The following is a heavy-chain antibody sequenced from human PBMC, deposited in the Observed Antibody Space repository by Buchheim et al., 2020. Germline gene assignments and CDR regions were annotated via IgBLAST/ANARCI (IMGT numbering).Heavy chain of an antibody. V-gene: IGHV1-46*01. Sequence: QVQLVESGGGVVQPGRSLRLSCAASGFTFSSYGMHWVRQAPGQGLEWRGIINPSGGSTSYAQKFQGRVTMTRDTSTSTVYLEMSSLRSEDTAVYYCARSNRSSTSCFDYWGQGTL. CDR1: GFTFSSYG. CDR3: ARSNRSSTSCFDY. D-gene: IGHD2-2*01. J-gene: IGHJ4*02. CDR2: INPSGGST.